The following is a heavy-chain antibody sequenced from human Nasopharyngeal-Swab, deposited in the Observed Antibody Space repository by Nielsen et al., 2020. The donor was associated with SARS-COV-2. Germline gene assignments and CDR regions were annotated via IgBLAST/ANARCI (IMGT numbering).Heavy chain of an antibody. J-gene: IGHJ4*02. D-gene: IGHD1-26*01. CDR2: MSYSGST. Sequence: SETLSLTCAVYGGSFSGFYWNWIRQPPGKGLEWIGYMSYSGSTNYNPSLNSRVTISLDTSKNQFSLRLSSVTSADTAVYYCARSLVGVSRHFDYWGQGALVTVSS. CDR3: ARSLVGVSRHFDY. CDR1: GGSFSGFY. V-gene: IGHV4-59*01.